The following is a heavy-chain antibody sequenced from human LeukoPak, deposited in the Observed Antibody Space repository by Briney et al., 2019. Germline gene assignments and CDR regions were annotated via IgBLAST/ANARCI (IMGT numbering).Heavy chain of an antibody. V-gene: IGHV4-59*01. J-gene: IGHJ6*02. Sequence: SETLSLTCTVSGGSISSYYWSWIRQPPGKGLEWMGYIYYSGSTNYNPSLKSRVPISVDTSKNQFSLKLSSVTAADTAVYYCARAPGTMVRGVPSYYGMDVWGQGTTVTVSS. CDR3: ARAPGTMVRGVPSYYGMDV. CDR2: IYYSGST. D-gene: IGHD3-10*01. CDR1: GGSISSYY.